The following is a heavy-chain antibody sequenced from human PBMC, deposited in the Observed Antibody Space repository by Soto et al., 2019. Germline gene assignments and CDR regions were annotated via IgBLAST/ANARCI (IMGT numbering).Heavy chain of an antibody. J-gene: IGHJ5*02. CDR1: GYSITAGGYY. Sequence: LSLTFFVSGYSITAGGYYWSWIRHHPGKGLEWIGSFYSSGSIIYNPSLRSRVSISGDTSSNQFSMSLTSVTAADTARYYCARMYSSGSGWFHPWGQGTLVTVSS. V-gene: IGHV4-31*03. CDR3: ARMYSSGSGWFHP. CDR2: FYSSGSI. D-gene: IGHD6-19*01.